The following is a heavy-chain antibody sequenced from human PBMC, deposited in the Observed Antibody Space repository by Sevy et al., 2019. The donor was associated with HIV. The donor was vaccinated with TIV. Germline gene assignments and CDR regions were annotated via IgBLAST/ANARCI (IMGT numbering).Heavy chain of an antibody. Sequence: GESLKISCDASGFTFDMYWMQWVRQAPGKGLERVANIRQDGNEIYYAASVRGRFTISRDNAKGSLYLQMNNLRVEDTATYYCARRYFDLWGQGTLVTVSS. J-gene: IGHJ4*02. CDR1: GFTFDMYW. V-gene: IGHV3-7*03. CDR2: IRQDGNEI. CDR3: ARRYFDL.